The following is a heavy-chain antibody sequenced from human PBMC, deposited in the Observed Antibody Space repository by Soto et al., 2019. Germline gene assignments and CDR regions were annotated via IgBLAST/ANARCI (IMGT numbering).Heavy chain of an antibody. CDR2: ISGYNGNT. CDR3: ARVDYYDNSGYYRY. D-gene: IGHD3-22*01. CDR1: GYTFTIYG. Sequence: QVQLVQSGAEVKKPGASVKVSCKASGYTFTIYGISWVRQAPGQGLEWMGWISGYNGNTDYAQNLQDRVTLTTDASTSPVYMELRSLRSDDTAVYFCARVDYYDNSGYYRYWGQGTLITDSS. J-gene: IGHJ4*02. V-gene: IGHV1-18*04.